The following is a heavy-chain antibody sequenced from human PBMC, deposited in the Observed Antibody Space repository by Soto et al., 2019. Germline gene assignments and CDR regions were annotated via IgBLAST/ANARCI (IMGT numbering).Heavy chain of an antibody. J-gene: IGHJ5*02. CDR1: GDSVSSQSAA. V-gene: IGHV6-1*01. Sequence: SQTLSLPCAISGDSVSSQSAAWNWIRQWQSRGLELLGRTYFRSRWYNDYAISVKSRITITPDTSKNQFSLLLNSVTPEDTAVYYCARVSFDHFVHWFDPWGQGTLVTVSS. D-gene: IGHD3-9*01. CDR3: ARVSFDHFVHWFDP. CDR2: TYFRSRWYN.